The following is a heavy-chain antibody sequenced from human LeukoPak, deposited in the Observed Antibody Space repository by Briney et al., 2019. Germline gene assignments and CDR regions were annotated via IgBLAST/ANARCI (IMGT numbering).Heavy chain of an antibody. V-gene: IGHV3-48*03. Sequence: GGSLRLSCAASGFTFSSYEMNWVRQAPGKGLEWVSYISSSGSTIYYADSVKGRFTISRDNAKNSLYLQMNSLRVEDTAVYYCARDAGGRTQREGWFDPWGQGTLVTVSS. J-gene: IGHJ5*02. CDR1: GFTFSSYE. CDR3: ARDAGGRTQREGWFDP. D-gene: IGHD1-26*01. CDR2: ISSSGSTI.